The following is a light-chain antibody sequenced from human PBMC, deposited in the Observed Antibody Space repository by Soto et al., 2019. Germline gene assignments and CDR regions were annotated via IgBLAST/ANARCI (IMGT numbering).Light chain of an antibody. CDR1: QSVSSFY. Sequence: EIVLTHSPGTLSLSPCERATLSSSASQSVSSFYLAWYQQKPGQAPRLLIYGASSRATGIPDRFSGSGSGTDFTLTISSLQPDDFATYYCQHYNSYSEAFGQGTKVDIK. CDR3: QHYNSYSEA. V-gene: IGKV3-20*01. J-gene: IGKJ1*01. CDR2: GAS.